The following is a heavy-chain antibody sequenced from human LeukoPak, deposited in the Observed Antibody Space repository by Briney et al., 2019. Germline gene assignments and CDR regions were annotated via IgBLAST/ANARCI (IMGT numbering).Heavy chain of an antibody. Sequence: GGPLRLSCSASGFTFSSYEMNWVRQAPGKGLEWVSYITSGASTIYYAYSVKGRFTISRDNAKNSLYLQMNSLRVEDTAVYYCARQDPELAYWGQGALVTVSS. CDR3: ARQDPELAY. V-gene: IGHV3-48*03. D-gene: IGHD1-26*01. J-gene: IGHJ4*02. CDR2: ITSGASTI. CDR1: GFTFSSYE.